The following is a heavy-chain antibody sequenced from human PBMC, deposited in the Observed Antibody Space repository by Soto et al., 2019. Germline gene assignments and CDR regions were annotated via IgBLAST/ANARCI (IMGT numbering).Heavy chain of an antibody. CDR1: GFTFDDYA. CDR3: AKGGSSVYYSGMDV. J-gene: IGHJ6*02. V-gene: IGHV3-9*01. CDR2: ISWNSGSI. D-gene: IGHD6-6*01. Sequence: EVQLVESGGGLVQPGRSLRLSCAASGFTFDDYAMHWVRQAPGKGLEWVSGISWNSGSIGYADSVKGRFTISRDNAKNSLYLQMNSLRAEDTALYYCAKGGSSVYYSGMDVWGQGTTVTVSS.